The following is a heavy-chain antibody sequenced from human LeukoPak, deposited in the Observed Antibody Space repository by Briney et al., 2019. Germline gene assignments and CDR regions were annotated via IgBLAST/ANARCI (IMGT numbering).Heavy chain of an antibody. V-gene: IGHV3-30*18. CDR3: TNADPYGSGSYHNVFPHDAFDL. CDR2: VSYDGSYK. CDR1: GFTFSSYG. Sequence: PGGSLRLSCAASGFTFSSYGMHWVRQAPGKGLEWVAIVSYDGSYKYYGDSVKGRFTISRDNAKKTLYLQMNSLRAGDTAVYYCTNADPYGSGSYHNVFPHDAFDLWGQGTMVTVSS. D-gene: IGHD3-10*01. J-gene: IGHJ3*01.